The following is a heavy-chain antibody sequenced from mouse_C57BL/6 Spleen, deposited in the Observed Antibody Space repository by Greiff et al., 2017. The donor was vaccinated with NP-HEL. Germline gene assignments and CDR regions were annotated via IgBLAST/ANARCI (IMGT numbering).Heavy chain of an antibody. V-gene: IGHV5-9-1*02. CDR2: ISSGGDYI. Sequence: EVKLVESGEGLVKPGGSLKLSCAASGFTFSSYAMSWVRQTPEKRLEWVAYISSGGDYIYYADTVKGRFTISRDNARNTLYLQMSRLKSEDTAMYYCTRVARQSYFDVWGTGTTVTVSA. CDR3: TRVARQSYFDV. CDR1: GFTFSSYA. D-gene: IGHD1-1*01. J-gene: IGHJ1*03.